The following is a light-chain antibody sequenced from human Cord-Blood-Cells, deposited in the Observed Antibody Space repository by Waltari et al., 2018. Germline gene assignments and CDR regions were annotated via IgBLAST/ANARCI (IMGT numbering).Light chain of an antibody. CDR3: CSYAGSSTYV. Sequence: QSALTQPASVSGSPGQSITIPCPGTSSDVGSYTLVSWYQQHPGKAPKLMIYEGSKRPSGVSNRFSGSKSGNTASLTISGLQAEDDADYYCCSYAGSSTYVFGTGTKVTVL. J-gene: IGLJ1*01. CDR1: SSDVGSYTL. CDR2: EGS. V-gene: IGLV2-23*01.